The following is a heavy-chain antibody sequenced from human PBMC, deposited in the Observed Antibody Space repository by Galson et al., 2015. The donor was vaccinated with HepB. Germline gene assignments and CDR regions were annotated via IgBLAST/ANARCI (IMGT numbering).Heavy chain of an antibody. CDR2: INAGNGNT. V-gene: IGHV1-3*01. CDR3: ARVRRETEYYYDSSGYWGGYFDY. CDR1: GYTFTSYA. Sequence: SVKVSCKASGYTFTSYAMHWVRQAPGQRLEWMGWINAGNGNTKYSQKFQGRVTITRDTSASTAYMELSSLRSEDTAVYYCARVRRETEYYYDSSGYWGGYFDYWGQGTLVTVSS. D-gene: IGHD3-22*01. J-gene: IGHJ4*02.